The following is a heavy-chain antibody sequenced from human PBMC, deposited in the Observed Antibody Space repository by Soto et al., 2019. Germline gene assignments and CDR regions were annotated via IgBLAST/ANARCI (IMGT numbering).Heavy chain of an antibody. Sequence: GGSLRLSCVVSGFTFDDYVMHWVRQAPGKGLEWVSGISRNSGTIEYADSVKGRFTVSRDNAKNSLYLQMDSLRAGDTALYYCVKDMGYGSSSTFDYWGQGTLVTVSS. CDR2: ISRNSGTI. D-gene: IGHD6-6*01. CDR3: VKDMGYGSSSTFDY. J-gene: IGHJ4*02. V-gene: IGHV3-9*01. CDR1: GFTFDDYV.